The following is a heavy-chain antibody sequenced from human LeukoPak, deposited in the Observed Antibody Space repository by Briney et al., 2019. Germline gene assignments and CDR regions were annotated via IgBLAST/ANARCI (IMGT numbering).Heavy chain of an antibody. CDR1: GGSVSSGSYY. CDR2: IYYSGST. Sequence: KPSETLSLTCTVSGGSVSSGSYYWSWIRQPPGKGLEWIGYIYYSGSTNYNPSLKSRVTISVDTSKNQFSLKLSSVTAADTAVYYCARTIEYLFGYWGQGTLVTVSS. CDR3: ARTIEYLFGY. J-gene: IGHJ4*02. D-gene: IGHD2/OR15-2a*01. V-gene: IGHV4-61*01.